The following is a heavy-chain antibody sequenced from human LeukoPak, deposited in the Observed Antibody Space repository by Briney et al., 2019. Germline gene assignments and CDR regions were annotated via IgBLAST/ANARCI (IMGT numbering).Heavy chain of an antibody. J-gene: IGHJ6*03. CDR2: IYYSGST. V-gene: IGHV4-30-4*08. CDR3: ARSGNIVLMYMDV. Sequence: PSQTLSLTCTVSGGSISSGDYYWSWIRQPPGKGLEWIGYIYYSGSTYYNPSLKSRVTISVDTSKNQFSLKLSSVTAADTAVYYCARSGNIVLMYMDVWGKGTTVTVSS. D-gene: IGHD2-8*01. CDR1: GGSISSGDYY.